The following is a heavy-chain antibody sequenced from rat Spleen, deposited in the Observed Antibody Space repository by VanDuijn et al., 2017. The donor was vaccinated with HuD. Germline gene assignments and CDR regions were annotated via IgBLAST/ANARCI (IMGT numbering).Heavy chain of an antibody. J-gene: IGHJ3*01. CDR2: ISNVGGT. Sequence: EVQLQESGPGLVKPSQSLSLTCSVTFYSITSSYRWSWIRKFPGNKLEWMGYISNVGGTNYNPSLKSRISITRDTSKNQFFLQVNSVTTEDTATYYCARLEATYWFAYWGQGTLVTVSS. CDR3: ARLEATYWFAY. V-gene: IGHV3-3*01. D-gene: IGHD1-10*01. CDR1: FYSITSSYR.